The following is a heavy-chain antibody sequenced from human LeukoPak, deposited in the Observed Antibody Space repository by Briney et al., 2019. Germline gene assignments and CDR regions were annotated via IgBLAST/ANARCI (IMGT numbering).Heavy chain of an antibody. D-gene: IGHD3-10*01. Sequence: PSETLSLTCTVSGGSISSSSYYWGWIRQPPGKGLEWIGSIYYSGSTYYNPSLKSRVTISVDTSKNQFSLKLSSVTAADTAVYYCARVPPYYYGSGSYYKLDYWGQGTLVTVSS. V-gene: IGHV4-39*07. CDR1: GGSISSSSYY. J-gene: IGHJ4*02. CDR3: ARVPPYYYGSGSYYKLDY. CDR2: IYYSGST.